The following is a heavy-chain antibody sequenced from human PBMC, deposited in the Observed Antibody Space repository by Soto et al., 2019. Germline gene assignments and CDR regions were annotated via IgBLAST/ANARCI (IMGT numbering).Heavy chain of an antibody. CDR1: SGTISSRSHY. J-gene: IGHJ6*02. D-gene: IGHD3-22*01. Sequence: SETLSLTCTVSSGTISSRSHYWAWIRQPPGKGLEWIGVIDDSGSTHYSESLNSRVTISVDTSKNQFSLKLSSVTATDTAVYYCARQGRNTRIVLLKHYATDFWGQGTAVTVSS. CDR3: ARQGRNTRIVLLKHYATDF. V-gene: IGHV4-39*01. CDR2: IDDSGST.